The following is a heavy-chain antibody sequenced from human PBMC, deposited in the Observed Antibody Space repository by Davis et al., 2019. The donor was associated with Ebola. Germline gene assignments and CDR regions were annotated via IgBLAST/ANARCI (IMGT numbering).Heavy chain of an antibody. CDR2: ISPYNGNT. J-gene: IGHJ4*02. CDR1: GYTFSIYG. V-gene: IGHV1-18*01. CDR3: ARDEFDY. Sequence: ASVKVSCKASGYTFSIYGISWVRQAPGQGLEWMGWISPYNGNTDYAQKFQGRVTITRDTSASTAYMELSSLRSGDTAVYFCARDEFDYWGQGTLVTVSS.